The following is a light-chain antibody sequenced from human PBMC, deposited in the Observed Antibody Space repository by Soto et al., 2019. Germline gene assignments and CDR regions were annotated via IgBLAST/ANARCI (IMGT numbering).Light chain of an antibody. CDR2: DAS. CDR3: QQYDNLLLT. J-gene: IGKJ5*01. Sequence: DIQMTQSPSSLSASVGDRVTITCQASQDISNYLNWYQQKPGKAPKLLIYDASNLETGVPSRFSGSGSGTYFTFTISSLQPEDIATYYCQQYDNLLLTFGQGTRLEIK. V-gene: IGKV1-33*01. CDR1: QDISNY.